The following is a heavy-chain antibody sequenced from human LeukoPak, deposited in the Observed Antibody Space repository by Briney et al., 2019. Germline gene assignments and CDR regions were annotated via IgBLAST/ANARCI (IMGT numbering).Heavy chain of an antibody. CDR1: GFTFSSYG. J-gene: IGHJ4*02. CDR3: AKDRRGYYYDSSGYHYFDY. D-gene: IGHD3-22*01. V-gene: IGHV3-30*02. CDR2: IWYDGSNK. Sequence: PGGSLRLSCAASGFTFSSYGMHWVRQAPGKGLEWVAVIWYDGSNKYYADSVKGRFTISRDNSKNTLYLQMNSLRAEDTAVYYCAKDRRGYYYDSSGYHYFDYWGQGTLVTVSS.